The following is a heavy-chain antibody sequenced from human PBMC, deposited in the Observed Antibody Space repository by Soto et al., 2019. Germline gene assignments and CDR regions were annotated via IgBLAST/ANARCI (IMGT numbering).Heavy chain of an antibody. CDR3: ARESKYDTSGYPPWFAP. Sequence: QVQLQESGPGLVKPSQTLSLTCTVSVASISSGGYYWSWIRQHPGEGLEWIGYIYYSGSTSYNPSLESRVTISVDTLKTQFSRKLSCVTDADTAVYYCARESKYDTSGYPPWFAPWGQGTLVTVSS. CDR1: VASISSGGYY. J-gene: IGHJ5*02. D-gene: IGHD3-22*01. CDR2: IYYSGST. V-gene: IGHV4-31*03.